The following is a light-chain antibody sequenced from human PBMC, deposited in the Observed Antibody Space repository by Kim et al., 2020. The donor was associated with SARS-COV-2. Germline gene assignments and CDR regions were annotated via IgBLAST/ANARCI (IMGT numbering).Light chain of an antibody. J-gene: IGLJ7*01. CDR2: LNSDGSH. CDR1: SGHSRNA. CDR3: QTWDTGILV. Sequence: QLVLTQSPSASASLGASVKLTCTLSSGHSRNAIAWHQQQPERGPRYLMKLNSDGSHTKGDGIPDRFSGSSSGAERYLTISRLQSEDEADYYCQTWDTGILVFGGGTQLTVL. V-gene: IGLV4-69*01.